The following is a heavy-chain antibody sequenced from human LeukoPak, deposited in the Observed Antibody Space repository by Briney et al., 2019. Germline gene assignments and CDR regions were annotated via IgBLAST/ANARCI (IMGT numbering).Heavy chain of an antibody. V-gene: IGHV1-69*13. J-gene: IGHJ5*02. Sequence: ASVKVSCKASGGTFSSYAISWVRQAPGQGLEWMGGIIPIFGTANYAQKSQGRVTITADESTSTAYMELSSLRSEDTAVYYCARRSASVPAAIYSTHNWFDPWGQGTLVTVSS. D-gene: IGHD2-2*02. CDR3: ARRSASVPAAIYSTHNWFDP. CDR1: GGTFSSYA. CDR2: IIPIFGTA.